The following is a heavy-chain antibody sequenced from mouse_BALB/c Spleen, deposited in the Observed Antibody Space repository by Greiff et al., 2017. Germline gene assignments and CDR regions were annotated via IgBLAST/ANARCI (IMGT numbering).Heavy chain of an antibody. V-gene: IGHV1-15*01. J-gene: IGHJ3*01. CDR3: TRALYDP. CDR2: IDPETGGT. CDR1: GYTFTDYE. D-gene: IGHD1-1*01. Sequence: QVQLQQSGAELVRPGASVTLSCKASGYTFTDYEMHWVKQTPVHGLEWIGAIDPETGGTAYNQKFKGKATLTADKSSSTAYMELRSLTSEDSAVYYCTRALYDPWGQGTLVTVSA.